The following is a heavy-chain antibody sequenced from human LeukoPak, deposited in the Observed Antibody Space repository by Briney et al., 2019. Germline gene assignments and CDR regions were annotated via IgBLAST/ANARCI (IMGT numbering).Heavy chain of an antibody. D-gene: IGHD3-22*01. Sequence: SVNVSCKASGGTFSSYGISWVRQAPGQGLEWMGGIIPIFGTPDYAQKFQDRVTITADEDTSTAYMEVNSLTSDDTAIYYCARVSYDSRGYDYWGQGTLVTVSS. J-gene: IGHJ4*02. CDR3: ARVSYDSRGYDY. V-gene: IGHV1-69*01. CDR2: IIPIFGTP. CDR1: GGTFSSYG.